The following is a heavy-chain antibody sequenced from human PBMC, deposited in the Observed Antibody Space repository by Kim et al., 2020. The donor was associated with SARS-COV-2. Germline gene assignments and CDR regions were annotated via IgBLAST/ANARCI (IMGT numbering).Heavy chain of an antibody. D-gene: IGHD3-10*01. V-gene: IGHV1-18*01. CDR3: AREVRPGKGPTDY. J-gene: IGHJ4*02. Sequence: YAQKLQGRVTMTTDTSTSTAYMELRSLRSDDTAVYYCAREVRPGKGPTDYWGQGTLVTVSS.